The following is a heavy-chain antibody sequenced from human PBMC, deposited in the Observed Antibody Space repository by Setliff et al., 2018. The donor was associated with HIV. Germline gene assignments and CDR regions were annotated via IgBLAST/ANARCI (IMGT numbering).Heavy chain of an antibody. CDR2: INHSGST. D-gene: IGHD3-22*01. V-gene: IGHV4-34*01. CDR1: GGSFSGYY. J-gene: IGHJ4*02. Sequence: PSETLSLTCAVYGGSFSGYYWSWIRQPPGKGLEWIGEINHSGSTNYNPSLKSRVTISVDTSKNQFSLKLSSVTAADTAVYYCARAITYYYDSSGYYYVYYFDYWGQGTLVTVSS. CDR3: ARAITYYYDSSGYYYVYYFDY.